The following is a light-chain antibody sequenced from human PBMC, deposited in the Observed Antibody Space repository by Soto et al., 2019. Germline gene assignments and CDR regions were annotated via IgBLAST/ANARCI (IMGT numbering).Light chain of an antibody. J-gene: IGKJ5*01. CDR1: QAIRNA. V-gene: IGKV1-27*01. Sequence: IPLAQSPTSLSWYMGDRVAITCRASQAIRNALAWYQQKPGKPPQLLIYAASTRQSGVPSRFSGSGSGTDFTLAISGLQPEDLATYYCHSYNTARHTFGQGARLEIK. CDR3: HSYNTARHT. CDR2: AAS.